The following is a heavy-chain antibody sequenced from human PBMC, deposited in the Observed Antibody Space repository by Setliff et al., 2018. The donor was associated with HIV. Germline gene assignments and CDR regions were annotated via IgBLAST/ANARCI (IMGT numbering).Heavy chain of an antibody. CDR2: ISSKDGST. CDR3: AKSSWWEPRAY. J-gene: IGHJ4*02. CDR1: GGSISTSRYY. V-gene: IGHV3-23*01. Sequence: ETLSLTCTVSGGSISTSRYYWGWIRQPPGKGLEWVSAISSKDGSTYYADSVRGRFTISRDNSKNTLYLQMNSLRAEDTAVYYCAKSSWWEPRAYWGQGTLVTVSS. D-gene: IGHD2-15*01.